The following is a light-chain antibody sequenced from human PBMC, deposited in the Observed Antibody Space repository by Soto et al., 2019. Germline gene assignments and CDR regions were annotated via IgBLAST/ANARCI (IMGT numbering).Light chain of an antibody. CDR1: SSNIGSNT. Sequence: QAVVTQPPSASGTPGQRVTISCSGISSNIGSNTVNWYQQLPGTAPKLLIYSNNQRPSGVPDRFSGSKSGTSASLAISGLQSEDDADYYCAAWDDSLNVVFGGGTQLTVL. V-gene: IGLV1-44*01. CDR3: AAWDDSLNVV. CDR2: SNN. J-gene: IGLJ2*01.